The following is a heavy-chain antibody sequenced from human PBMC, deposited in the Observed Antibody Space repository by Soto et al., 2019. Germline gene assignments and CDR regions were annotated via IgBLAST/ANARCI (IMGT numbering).Heavy chain of an antibody. Sequence: QVQLVQSGAEVKKPGSSVKVSCKASGGTFSSYTISWVRQAPGQGLEWMGRIIPILGIANYAQKFQGRVTITAANSTSTAYMELSSLRSEDTAVYYCASPAPTTVVTPKKKYYYSYGMDVWGQGTTVTVSS. CDR1: GGTFSSYT. V-gene: IGHV1-69*02. J-gene: IGHJ6*02. CDR3: ASPAPTTVVTPKKKYYYSYGMDV. D-gene: IGHD4-17*01. CDR2: IIPILGIA.